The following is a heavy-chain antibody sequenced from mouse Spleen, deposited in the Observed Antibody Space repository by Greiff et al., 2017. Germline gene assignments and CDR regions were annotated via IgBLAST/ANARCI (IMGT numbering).Heavy chain of an antibody. Sequence: VQLQQPGVELVKPGASVKMSCKASGYIFTSYWITWVKQRPGQGLEWIGRIDPANVNTKYDPKFQGKATITADTSSNTAYLQLSSLTSEDTAVYYCARDDYDEAWFAYWGQGTLVTVSA. CDR3: ARDDYDEAWFAY. V-gene: IGHV14-3*02. CDR1: GYIFTSYW. D-gene: IGHD2-4*01. J-gene: IGHJ3*01. CDR2: IDPANVNT.